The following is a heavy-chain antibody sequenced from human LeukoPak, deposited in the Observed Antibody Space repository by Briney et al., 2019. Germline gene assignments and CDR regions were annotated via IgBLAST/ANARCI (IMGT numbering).Heavy chain of an antibody. Sequence: GGSLRLSCAASGFTFSSYAMHWVRQTPGKGLEWVAFIRHDGSYQQYADSVKGRFTVSRDNSKDMVYLQMNSLRTEDTAVYYCAKNRDGSDYPRDFDYWGQGTLVTVSS. CDR1: GFTFSSYA. J-gene: IGHJ4*02. D-gene: IGHD3-22*01. V-gene: IGHV3-30*02. CDR3: AKNRDGSDYPRDFDY. CDR2: IRHDGSYQ.